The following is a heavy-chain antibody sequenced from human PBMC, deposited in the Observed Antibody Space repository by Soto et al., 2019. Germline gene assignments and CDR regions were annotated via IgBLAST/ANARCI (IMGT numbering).Heavy chain of an antibody. J-gene: IGHJ4*02. D-gene: IGHD2-21*02. CDR2: INPSGGHT. V-gene: IGHV1-46*03. CDR1: GNTFSNYY. CDR3: ARGGHVVVVTAAFDY. Sequence: QVQLMQSGAEVKKPGASVKVSCKASGNTFSNYYIHWVRQAPGQGLEWMGTINPSGGHTTYAQKFRGRVTVTXXXAXXTLYMELTSLRSEDTAVYYCARGGHVVVVTAAFDYWGQGTLVTVSS.